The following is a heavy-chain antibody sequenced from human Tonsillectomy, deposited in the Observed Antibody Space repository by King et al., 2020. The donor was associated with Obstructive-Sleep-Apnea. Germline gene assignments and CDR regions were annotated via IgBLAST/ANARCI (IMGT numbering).Heavy chain of an antibody. CDR3: AKDYAYYGSGSYYKTPQIFDY. CDR1: GFTFSSYA. D-gene: IGHD3-10*01. V-gene: IGHV3-23*04. J-gene: IGHJ4*02. CDR2: ISGSGGGT. Sequence: VQLVESGGGLVQPGGSLRLSCAASGFTFSSYAMSWVRQAPGKGLEWVSVISGSGGGTYYADSVKGRFTISRDNSKNTLYLQMNSLRAEDTAVYYCAKDYAYYGSGSYYKTPQIFDYWGQGTLVTVSS.